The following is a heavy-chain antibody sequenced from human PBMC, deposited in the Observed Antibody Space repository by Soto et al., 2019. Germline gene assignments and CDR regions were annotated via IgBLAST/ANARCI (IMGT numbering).Heavy chain of an antibody. CDR2: INHSGSA. V-gene: IGHV4-34*01. CDR1: GGSFSGHY. Sequence: QVQLQQWGAGLLKPSETLSLTCAVYGGSFSGHYWNWIRRPPGKGLEWIGEINHSGSAHYNPSLKIRISMSVDTLKDQISLQLSSVTAADTAVYYCARGQLGTLLRGVTNWFESWGQGTLVTVSS. J-gene: IGHJ5*01. CDR3: ARGQLGTLLRGVTNWFES. D-gene: IGHD3-10*01.